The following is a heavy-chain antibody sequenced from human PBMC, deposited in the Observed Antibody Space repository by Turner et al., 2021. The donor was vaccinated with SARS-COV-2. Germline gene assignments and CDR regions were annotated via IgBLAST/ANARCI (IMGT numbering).Heavy chain of an antibody. CDR1: GGSISSYDYY. CDR2: MYYSGTT. V-gene: IGHV4-39*01. D-gene: IGHD3-16*01. J-gene: IGHJ4*02. CDR3: ARRGDY. Sequence: QLQESGPGVVKPSETLSLTCTVSGGSISSYDYYWDWIRQPPGMGLEWIGSMYYSGTTHYNPSLGGRVTISIDTSKNQFSLKVTSVTATDTAVYYCARRGDYWGQGMLVTVSS.